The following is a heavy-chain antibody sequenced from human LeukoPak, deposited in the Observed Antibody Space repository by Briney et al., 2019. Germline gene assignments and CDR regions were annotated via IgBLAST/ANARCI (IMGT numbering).Heavy chain of an antibody. V-gene: IGHV4-38-2*02. CDR1: GYSISSGYY. CDR2: IYHSGNT. J-gene: IGHJ5*02. Sequence: SETLSLTCTVSGYSISSGYYWGWIRQPPGKGLEWIGSIYHSGNTNYNPSLKSRVTMSIDTSNNQFSLRLRFVTAADTAVYYCARDSGTTGEVKFDPWGQGTLVTVSS. CDR3: ARDSGTTGEVKFDP. D-gene: IGHD3-10*01.